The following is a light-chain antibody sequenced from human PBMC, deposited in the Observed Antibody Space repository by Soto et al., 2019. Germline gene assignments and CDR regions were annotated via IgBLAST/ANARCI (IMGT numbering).Light chain of an antibody. V-gene: IGLV1-40*01. CDR2: EVK. CDR1: SSNIGAGYD. J-gene: IGLJ1*01. Sequence: QSVLTQPPSVSGAPGQRVTISCTGSSSNIGAGYDVHWYQQLPGTAPKLIIYEVKKRPSGVPNRFSASKSGNTASLTVSGLQAEDEADYYCSSYAGNNNFVFGSGTKVTVL. CDR3: SSYAGNNNFV.